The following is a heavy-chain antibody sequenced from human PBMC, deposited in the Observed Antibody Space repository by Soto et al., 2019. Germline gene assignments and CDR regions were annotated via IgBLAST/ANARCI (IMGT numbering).Heavy chain of an antibody. J-gene: IGHJ5*02. V-gene: IGHV4-39*01. D-gene: IGHD2-15*01. CDR2: IYYSGST. CDR1: GGSISSSGYY. Sequence: QLQLQESGPGLVKPSETLSLTCAVSGGSISSSGYYWGWIRQSPGKGLEWIGSIYYSGSTYYNRSLQSRVTISVDTSTNQFSLKVPSVTAADTAVYYCARHVALCSGGTCYLRWFDPWGQGTLVTVSS. CDR3: ARHVALCSGGTCYLRWFDP.